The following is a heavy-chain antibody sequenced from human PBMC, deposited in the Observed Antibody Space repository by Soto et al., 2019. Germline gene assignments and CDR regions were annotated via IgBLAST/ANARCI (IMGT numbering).Heavy chain of an antibody. CDR1: GYTFTIYG. CDR3: ARDSGYDRGVDAFDI. Sequence: ASVKVSCTDSGYTFTIYGISWVRQAPGQGLEWMGWISAYNGNTNYAQKLQGRVTMTTDTSTSTAYMELRSLRSDDTAVYYCARDSGYDRGVDAFDIWGQGTMVT. V-gene: IGHV1-18*01. J-gene: IGHJ3*02. CDR2: ISAYNGNT. D-gene: IGHD5-12*01.